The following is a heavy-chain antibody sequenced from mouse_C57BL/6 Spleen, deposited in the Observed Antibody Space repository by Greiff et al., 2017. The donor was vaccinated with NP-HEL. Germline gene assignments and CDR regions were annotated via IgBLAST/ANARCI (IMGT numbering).Heavy chain of an antibody. Sequence: EVQGVESGGGLVKPGGSLKLSCAASGFTFSDYGMHWVRQAPEKGLEWVAYISSGSSTIYYADTVKGRFTISRDNAKNTLFLQMTSLRSEDTAMYYCARFITSGGVFYYAMDYWGQGTSVTVSS. V-gene: IGHV5-17*01. CDR1: GFTFSDYG. J-gene: IGHJ4*01. CDR3: ARFITSGGVFYYAMDY. D-gene: IGHD1-1*01. CDR2: ISSGSSTI.